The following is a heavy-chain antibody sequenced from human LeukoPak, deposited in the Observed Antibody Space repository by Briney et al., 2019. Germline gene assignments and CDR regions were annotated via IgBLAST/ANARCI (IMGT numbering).Heavy chain of an antibody. V-gene: IGHV4-4*07. CDR2: VYTGGST. Sequence: SETLSLTCTVSGAPFSNYYWSWIRQPAGKGLEWIGRVYTGGSTNYNPSLRSRVTISVDKSRNQFFLNLRSVTAADTAVYYCAGRDYWGQGTLVTVSS. D-gene: IGHD1-26*01. CDR3: AGRDY. J-gene: IGHJ4*02. CDR1: GAPFSNYY.